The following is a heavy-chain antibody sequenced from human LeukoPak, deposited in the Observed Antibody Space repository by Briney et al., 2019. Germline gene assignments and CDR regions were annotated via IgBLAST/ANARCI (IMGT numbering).Heavy chain of an antibody. Sequence: PGGSLSLSCAPSAHTFSSYNMNWVRQAPGKGLEWISYISSRSDTIYYADSVKGRFTISRDNAKNSLYLQMNSLGDEDTAVYYCVRDHRSGCYYNGDYWGQGTLVSVSS. CDR2: ISSRSDTI. CDR1: AHTFSSYN. CDR3: VRDHRSGCYYNGDY. D-gene: IGHD3-10*01. J-gene: IGHJ4*02. V-gene: IGHV3-48*02.